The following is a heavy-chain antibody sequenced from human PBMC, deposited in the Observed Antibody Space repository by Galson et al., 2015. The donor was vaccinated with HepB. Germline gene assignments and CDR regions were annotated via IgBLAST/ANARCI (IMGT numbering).Heavy chain of an antibody. J-gene: IGHJ6*02. D-gene: IGHD1-14*01. CDR3: ARDNRPEGRHHQSGDYYYGMDV. CDR2: ISSSGGST. V-gene: IGHV3-23*01. CDR1: GFTFSSYA. Sequence: SLRLSCAASGFTFSSYAMSWVRQAPGKGLEWVSVISSSGGSTYYADSVKGRFTISRDNSKNTLYLQMNSLRAEDTAVYYCARDNRPEGRHHQSGDYYYGMDVWGQGTTVTVSS.